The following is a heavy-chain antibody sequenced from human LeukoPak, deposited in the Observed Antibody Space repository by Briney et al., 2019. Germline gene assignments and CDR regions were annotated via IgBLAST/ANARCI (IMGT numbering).Heavy chain of an antibody. D-gene: IGHD3-10*01. CDR1: GGSFSGYY. J-gene: IGHJ4*02. V-gene: IGHV4-34*01. CDR3: ARFPRYYGSGSSYNRVDY. CDR2: INHSGST. Sequence: SETLSLTCAVYGGSFSGYYWSWIRQPPGKGLEWIGEINHSGSTNYNPSLKSRVTISVDTSKNQFSLQLSSVTAADTAVYYCARFPRYYGSGSSYNRVDYWGQGTLVTVSS.